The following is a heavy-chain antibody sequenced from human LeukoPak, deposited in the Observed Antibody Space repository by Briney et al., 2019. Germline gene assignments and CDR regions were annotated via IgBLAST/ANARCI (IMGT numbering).Heavy chain of an antibody. CDR3: AREGLREYCSSTSCPDAFDI. D-gene: IGHD2-2*01. V-gene: IGHV4-34*01. Sequence: SETLSLTCAVYGGSFSGYYWNWIRQPPGKGLEWIGEINHSGSTNYNPSLKSRVTISVDTSKNQFSLKLSSVTAADTAVYYCAREGLREYCSSTSCPDAFDIWGQGTMVTVSS. J-gene: IGHJ3*02. CDR2: INHSGST. CDR1: GGSFSGYY.